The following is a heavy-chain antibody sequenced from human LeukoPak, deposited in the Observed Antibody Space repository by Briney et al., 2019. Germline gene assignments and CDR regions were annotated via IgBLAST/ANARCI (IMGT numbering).Heavy chain of an antibody. CDR2: ISSSSSYI. CDR3: ARVSCDPPVGCFDY. J-gene: IGHJ4*02. CDR1: GFTFSSYS. V-gene: IGHV3-21*04. D-gene: IGHD2-21*01. Sequence: GGSLRLSCAASGFTFSSYSMNWVRQAPGKGLEWVSSISSSSSYIYYADSVKGRFTISRDNAKNSLYLQMNSLRAEDTAVYYCARVSCDPPVGCFDYWGQGTLVTVSS.